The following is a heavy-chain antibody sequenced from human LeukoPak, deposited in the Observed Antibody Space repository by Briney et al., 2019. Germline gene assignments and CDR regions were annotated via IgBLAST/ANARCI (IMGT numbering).Heavy chain of an antibody. CDR3: AREGALGYGHYTYDY. V-gene: IGHV3-74*01. CDR1: GFTFSDYW. Sequence: PGGPLRLSCAASGFTFSDYWMHWVRQAPGKGLVWVSRINSDGRNIRYADSVKGRFTISRDNAKNTLYLQMNSLTPEDTAVYYCAREGALGYGHYTYDYWGQGTLVTVSS. J-gene: IGHJ4*02. CDR2: INSDGRNI. D-gene: IGHD4-17*01.